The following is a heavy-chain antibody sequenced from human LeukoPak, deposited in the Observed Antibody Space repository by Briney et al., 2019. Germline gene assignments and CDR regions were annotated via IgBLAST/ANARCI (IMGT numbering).Heavy chain of an antibody. D-gene: IGHD3-22*01. Sequence: PSETLSLTCAVYGGSFSGYYWSWIRQPPGKGLEWIGEINHSGSTNYNPSLKSRVTISVDTSKNQFSLKLSSVTAADTAVYYCAGSLCDSSGYSLFDYWGQGTLVTVSS. CDR3: AGSLCDSSGYSLFDY. CDR2: INHSGST. J-gene: IGHJ4*02. CDR1: GGSFSGYY. V-gene: IGHV4-34*01.